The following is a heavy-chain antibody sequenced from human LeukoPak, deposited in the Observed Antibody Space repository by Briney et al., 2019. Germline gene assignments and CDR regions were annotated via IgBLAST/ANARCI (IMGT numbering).Heavy chain of an antibody. D-gene: IGHD3-16*02. CDR1: GFTVSSNY. CDR3: ARADYDYVWGSYRQYYFDY. J-gene: IGHJ4*02. V-gene: IGHV3-66*01. CDR2: IYSGGST. Sequence: GGSLRLSCAASGFTVSSNYMSWVRQAPGKGLEWVSVIYSGGSTYYADSVKGRFTISRDNSKNTLYLQMNSLRAEDTAVYYCARADYDYVWGSYRQYYFDYWGQGTLVTVSS.